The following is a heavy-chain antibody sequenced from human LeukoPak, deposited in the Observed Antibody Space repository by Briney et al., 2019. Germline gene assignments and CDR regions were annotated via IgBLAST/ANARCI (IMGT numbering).Heavy chain of an antibody. CDR1: GGSISSGSYF. V-gene: IGHV4-61*02. Sequence: SQTLSLTCTVSGGSISSGSYFWSWIRQSAGRGLEWIGRIDSSGNTNYNPSLKSRVTMSLDTSKNQFSLKLSSVTAADTAVYYCAREALPNGVWRVGWFDPWGQGTLVTVFS. CDR3: AREALPNGVWRVGWFDP. D-gene: IGHD2-8*01. CDR2: IDSSGNT. J-gene: IGHJ5*02.